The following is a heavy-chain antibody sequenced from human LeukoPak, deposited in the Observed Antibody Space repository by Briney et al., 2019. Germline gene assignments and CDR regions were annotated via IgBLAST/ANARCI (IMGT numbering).Heavy chain of an antibody. V-gene: IGHV1-2*02. Sequence: ASVKVSGTASGYTFTSYDINWVRQATGQGLEWMGWINPNSGGTNYAQKFQGRVTMTRDTSISTAYMELSRLRSDDTAVYYCARGLVPYQLLYGYWGQGTLVTVSS. D-gene: IGHD2-2*02. J-gene: IGHJ4*02. CDR3: ARGLVPYQLLYGY. CDR2: INPNSGGT. CDR1: GYTFTSYD.